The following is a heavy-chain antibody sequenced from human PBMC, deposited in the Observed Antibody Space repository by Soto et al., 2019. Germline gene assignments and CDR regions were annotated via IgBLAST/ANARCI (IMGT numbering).Heavy chain of an antibody. D-gene: IGHD6-19*01. J-gene: IGHJ5*02. CDR1: GFTFRNHW. CDR3: ARDHIDGWKLGS. V-gene: IGHV3-7*01. Sequence: PGGSLRLSCAASGFTFRNHWMSWVRQAPGKGLEWVANIRQDGNENYYVDSVNGRFTTSRDNTKNLFYLQMNSLRAEDTAGYYCARDHIDGWKLGSWGRGILVTVSS. CDR2: IRQDGNEN.